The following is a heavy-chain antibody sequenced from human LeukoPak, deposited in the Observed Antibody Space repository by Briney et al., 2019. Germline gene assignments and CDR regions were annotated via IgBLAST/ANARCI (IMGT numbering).Heavy chain of an antibody. Sequence: LTGGSLRLSCAASGFTFSSYAMHWVRQAPGKGLEWVAVISYDGSNKYYADSVKGRFTISRDNSKNTLYLQMNSLRAEDTAVYYCARDDGMDVWGQGTTVTVSS. CDR3: ARDDGMDV. CDR1: GFTFSSYA. J-gene: IGHJ6*02. V-gene: IGHV3-30*04. CDR2: ISYDGSNK.